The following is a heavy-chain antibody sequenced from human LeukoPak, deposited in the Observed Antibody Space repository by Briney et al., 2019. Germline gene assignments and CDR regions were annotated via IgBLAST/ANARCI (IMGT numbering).Heavy chain of an antibody. Sequence: GGSLRLSCAASGFTFSSYGMHWVRQAPGKGLEWVAFIRYDGSNKYYADSVKGRFTISRDNSKNTLYLQMNSLRAEDTAVYYCAKDPSTSVYGSGSYYKAHFDYWGQGTPVTVSS. D-gene: IGHD3-10*01. CDR1: GFTFSSYG. J-gene: IGHJ4*02. CDR2: IRYDGSNK. V-gene: IGHV3-30*02. CDR3: AKDPSTSVYGSGSYYKAHFDY.